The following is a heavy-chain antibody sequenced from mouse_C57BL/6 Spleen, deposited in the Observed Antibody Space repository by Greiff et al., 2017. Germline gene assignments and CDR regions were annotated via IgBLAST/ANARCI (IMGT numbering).Heavy chain of an antibody. CDR3: ARQYYGSSYYFDY. J-gene: IGHJ2*01. V-gene: IGHV5-9*01. D-gene: IGHD1-1*01. CDR2: ISGGGGNT. Sequence: EVKVVESGGGLVKPGGSLKLSCAASGFTFSSYTMSWVRQTPEKRLEWVATISGGGGNTYYPDSVKGRFTISRDNAKNTLYLQMSSLRSEDTALYYCARQYYGSSYYFDYWGQGTTLTVSS. CDR1: GFTFSSYT.